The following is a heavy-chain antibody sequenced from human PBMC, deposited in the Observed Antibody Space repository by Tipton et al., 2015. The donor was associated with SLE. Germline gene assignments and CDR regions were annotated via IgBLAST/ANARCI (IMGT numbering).Heavy chain of an antibody. Sequence: SLRLSCAASGFTFSSYGMHWVRQAPGKGLEWVAVIYSGGSTYYADSVKGRFTISRDNSKNTLYLQMNSLRAEDTAVYYCAKDFSGSYNDWGQGTLVTVSS. CDR3: AKDFSGSYND. CDR1: GFTFSSYG. D-gene: IGHD1-26*01. V-gene: IGHV3-NL1*01. CDR2: IYSGGST. J-gene: IGHJ4*02.